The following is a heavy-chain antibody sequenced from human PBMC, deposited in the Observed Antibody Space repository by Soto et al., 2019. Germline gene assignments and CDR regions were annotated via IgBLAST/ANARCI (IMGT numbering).Heavy chain of an antibody. Sequence: PGGSLRLSCVGSGFIFSNSAMHWVRQTPGKGLEWVAFMSYDGSDTFYADSVKGRFTISRDNSKNTLFLHMSNLRAEDTAMHYCTIVRVADSALDHWGQGTLVTVSS. CDR2: MSYDGSDT. V-gene: IGHV3-30*15. D-gene: IGHD3-10*02. CDR3: TIVRVADSALDH. J-gene: IGHJ4*02. CDR1: GFIFSNSA.